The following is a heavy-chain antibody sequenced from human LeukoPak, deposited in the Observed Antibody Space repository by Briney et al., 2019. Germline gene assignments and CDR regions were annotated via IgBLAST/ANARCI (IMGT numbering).Heavy chain of an antibody. J-gene: IGHJ4*02. D-gene: IGHD6-13*01. Sequence: SETLSLTCTVSGGSVSSGSNYWSWIRQPPGKGLEWIGYIYYSGSTNYNPSLKSRVTISVDTSKNQFSLKLSSVTAADTAVYYCARGGRSAAVFNWGQGTLVTVSS. CDR1: GGSVSSGSNY. V-gene: IGHV4-61*01. CDR3: ARGGRSAAVFN. CDR2: IYYSGST.